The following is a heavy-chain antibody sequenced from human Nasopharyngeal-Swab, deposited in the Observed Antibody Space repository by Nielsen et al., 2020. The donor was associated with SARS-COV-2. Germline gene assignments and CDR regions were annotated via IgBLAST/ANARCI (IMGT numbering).Heavy chain of an antibody. Sequence: RQAPGKGLELIGHISYSGSTHYDPSFRSRVTMSVDTSKNQFSLKLTSVTAADTAVYYCVRHEGGTTLDYWGQGTLVTVSS. CDR3: VRHEGGTTLDY. D-gene: IGHD1-7*01. CDR2: ISYSGST. J-gene: IGHJ4*02. V-gene: IGHV4-59*08.